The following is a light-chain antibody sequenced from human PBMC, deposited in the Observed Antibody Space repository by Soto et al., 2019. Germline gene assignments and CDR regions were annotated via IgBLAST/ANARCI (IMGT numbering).Light chain of an antibody. Sequence: DIQRTQSPSTLSASVRDRVTFTCRASQTISSWLAWYQQKPGKAPKLLIYRASTLKSGVPSRFSGSGSATEFTLTISSLQPDDFETYYCQHYNSYSEAFGQGTNVDIK. V-gene: IGKV1-5*03. CDR2: RAS. J-gene: IGKJ1*01. CDR3: QHYNSYSEA. CDR1: QTISSW.